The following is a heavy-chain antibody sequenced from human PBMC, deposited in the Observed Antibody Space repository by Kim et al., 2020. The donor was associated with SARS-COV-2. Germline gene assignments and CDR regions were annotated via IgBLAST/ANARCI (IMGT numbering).Heavy chain of an antibody. Sequence: GGSPRLSCAASGFTFDDYAMHWVRQAPGKGLEWVSGISWNSGSIGYADSVKGRFTISRDNAKNSLYLQMNSLRAEDTALYYCAKGSVGTFDYWGQGTLVTVSS. CDR1: GFTFDDYA. J-gene: IGHJ4*02. CDR2: ISWNSGSI. CDR3: AKGSVGTFDY. V-gene: IGHV3-9*01.